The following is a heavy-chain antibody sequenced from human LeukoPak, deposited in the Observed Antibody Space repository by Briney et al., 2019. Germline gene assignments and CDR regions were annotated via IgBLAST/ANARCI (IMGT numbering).Heavy chain of an antibody. Sequence: PSETLSLTCTVSGGSISSYYWSWIRQPPGKGLEWIGYIYYSGSTNYNPSLKSRVTISVDTSKNQFSLKLSSVTAADTAVYYCARHNTMVRVTPYGMDVWGQGTTVTVSS. D-gene: IGHD3-10*01. CDR1: GGSISSYY. CDR2: IYYSGST. CDR3: ARHNTMVRVTPYGMDV. V-gene: IGHV4-59*08. J-gene: IGHJ6*02.